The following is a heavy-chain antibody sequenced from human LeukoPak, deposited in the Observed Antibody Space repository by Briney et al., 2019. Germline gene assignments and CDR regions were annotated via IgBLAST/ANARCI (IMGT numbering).Heavy chain of an antibody. Sequence: GGSLRLSCSASAFTFSVYWMTWVRQAPGKGLERVATIKEDGSDKYYVDSVRGRFTISRDNAENSLYLQMNSLTAEDTALYYCVRDGIRDIPGIITIRYDYWGQGTLVTVSS. V-gene: IGHV3-7*05. CDR3: VRDGIRDIPGIITIRYDY. D-gene: IGHD3-10*01. J-gene: IGHJ4*02. CDR1: AFTFSVYW. CDR2: IKEDGSDK.